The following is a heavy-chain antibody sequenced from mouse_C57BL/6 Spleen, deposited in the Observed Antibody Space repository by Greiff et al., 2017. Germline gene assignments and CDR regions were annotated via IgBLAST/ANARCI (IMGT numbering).Heavy chain of an antibody. CDR2: INPSSGYT. V-gene: IGHV1-4*01. Sequence: VQLQQSGAELARPGASVKMSCKASGYTFTSYTMHWVKQRPGQGLEWIGYINPSSGYTKYNQKFKDKATLTADKSSSTAYMQLSSLTSEDSAVYYCARSDGNYVFAYWGQGTLVTVSA. D-gene: IGHD2-1*01. CDR3: ARSDGNYVFAY. CDR1: GYTFTSYT. J-gene: IGHJ3*01.